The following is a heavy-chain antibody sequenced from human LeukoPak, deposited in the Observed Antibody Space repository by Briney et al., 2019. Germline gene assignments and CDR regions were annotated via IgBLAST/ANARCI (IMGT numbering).Heavy chain of an antibody. CDR2: IWYDGSKK. CDR1: GFTFSSYG. CDR3: ARGSHGGNPWDYGMDV. J-gene: IGHJ6*02. V-gene: IGHV3-33*01. Sequence: PGGSLRLSCAASGFTFSSYGMHWVRQAPGKGLEWVAVIWYDGSKKYYADSVKGRFTFSRYNSKNTLYLQMNSLRAEDTAVYYCARGSHGGNPWDYGMDVWGQGTTVTVSS. D-gene: IGHD4-23*01.